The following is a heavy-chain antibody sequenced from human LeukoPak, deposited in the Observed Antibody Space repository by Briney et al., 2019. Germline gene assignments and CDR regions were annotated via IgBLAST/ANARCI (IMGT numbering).Heavy chain of an antibody. Sequence: GRSLRLSCAASGFTFDDYAMHWVRQAPGKGLEWVSGISWNSGNIGYADSVKGRLTISRDNAKNSLYLQMNSLRAEDTALYYCAKDLKSWYHYYAMDVWGQGTTVTVSS. CDR3: AKDLKSWYHYYAMDV. V-gene: IGHV3-9*01. D-gene: IGHD6-13*01. J-gene: IGHJ6*02. CDR2: ISWNSGNI. CDR1: GFTFDDYA.